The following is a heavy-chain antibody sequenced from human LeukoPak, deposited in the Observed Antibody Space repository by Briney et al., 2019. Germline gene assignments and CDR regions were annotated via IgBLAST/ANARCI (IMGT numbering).Heavy chain of an antibody. CDR3: ARVHYDILTGYTYFSDY. V-gene: IGHV4-31*03. Sequence: SQTLSLTCTVSGXSISSGAYYWSWIRQHPGKGLEWIGYIYYSGSTYYNPSLKSRVTISVDTSKNQFSLKLSSVTAADTAVYYCARVHYDILTGYTYFSDYWGQGTLVTVSS. J-gene: IGHJ4*02. CDR2: IYYSGST. CDR1: GXSISSGAYY. D-gene: IGHD3-9*01.